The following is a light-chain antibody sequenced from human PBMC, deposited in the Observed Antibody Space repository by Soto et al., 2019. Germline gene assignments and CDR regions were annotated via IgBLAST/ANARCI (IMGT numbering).Light chain of an antibody. Sequence: DIQLTQSPSFLSASVGDRVTITCRASQGISSYLAWYQQKPGKAPKLLIYAASTLQSGVPSRFGGSGSGTEFTLTISSLQTEDFATYYCQQLNSYPRLTFGGGTKVEIK. CDR1: QGISSY. J-gene: IGKJ4*01. V-gene: IGKV1-9*01. CDR3: QQLNSYPRLT. CDR2: AAS.